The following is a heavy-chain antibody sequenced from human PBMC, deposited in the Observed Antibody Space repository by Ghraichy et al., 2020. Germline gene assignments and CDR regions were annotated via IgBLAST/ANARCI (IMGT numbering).Heavy chain of an antibody. CDR1: GVGISSNA. CDR3: AKDLYFWSAMDV. Sequence: GGSLRLSCAVSGVGISSNAMSWVRQAPGKGLEWVSGLGGDGKTHYADSVKGRFTISRDSSKNTLSLQMNSLRAEDTAVYYCAKDLYFWSAMDVWGQGTTVTVSS. D-gene: IGHD3-3*01. CDR2: LGGDGKT. V-gene: IGHV3-23*01. J-gene: IGHJ6*02.